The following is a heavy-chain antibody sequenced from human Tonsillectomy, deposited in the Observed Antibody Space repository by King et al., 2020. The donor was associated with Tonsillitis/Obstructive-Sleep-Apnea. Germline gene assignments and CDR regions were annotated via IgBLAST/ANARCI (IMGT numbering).Heavy chain of an antibody. D-gene: IGHD4-17*01. V-gene: IGHV3-74*03. Sequence: VQLVESGGNLVQPGGSLRLSCAASGFTFSSYWTHWVRQAPGKGLVWLSRINSDGSSTTYADSVKGRFTISRDNAKNTLYVQLNSLRAEDTAVYYCARSLYGVFYLDFWGEGTLVTVSS. J-gene: IGHJ4*02. CDR2: INSDGSST. CDR1: GFTFSSYW. CDR3: ARSLYGVFYLDF.